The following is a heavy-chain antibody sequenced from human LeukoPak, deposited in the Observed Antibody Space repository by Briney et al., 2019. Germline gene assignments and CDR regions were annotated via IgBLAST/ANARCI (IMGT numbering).Heavy chain of an antibody. CDR1: GGSISSSSYY. Sequence: SEALSLTCTVSGGSISSSSYYWGWIRQPPGKGLEWIGGVYKSGSTYYNPSLKSRVTISVDTSKNRFSLKLSSVTAADTGVYYCARQGSGNGYWGQGTLVTVSS. D-gene: IGHD1-1*01. CDR3: ARQGSGNGY. J-gene: IGHJ4*02. CDR2: VYKSGST. V-gene: IGHV4-39*01.